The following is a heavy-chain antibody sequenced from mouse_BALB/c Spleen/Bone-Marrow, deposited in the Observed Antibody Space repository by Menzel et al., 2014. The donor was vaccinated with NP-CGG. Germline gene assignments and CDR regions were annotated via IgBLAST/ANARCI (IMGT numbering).Heavy chain of an antibody. CDR3: TRRLLYYAMDY. J-gene: IGHJ4*01. CDR1: GYTFTSYY. CDR2: INPSNGGT. D-gene: IGHD2-13*01. V-gene: IGHV1S81*02. Sequence: VKLMESGAELVKPGASVKLSCKASGYTFTSYYMYWVKQRPGQGLEWIGEINPSNGGTNFNEKFKSKATLTVDKSSGTAYMQLSSLTSEDSAVYYCTRRLLYYAMDYWGQGTSVTVSS.